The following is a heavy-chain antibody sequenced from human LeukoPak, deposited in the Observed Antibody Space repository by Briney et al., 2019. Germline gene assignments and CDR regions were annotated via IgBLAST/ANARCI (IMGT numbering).Heavy chain of an antibody. J-gene: IGHJ4*02. D-gene: IGHD6-19*01. CDR1: GFTFSSYG. Sequence: PGGSLRLSCAASGFTFSSYGMHWVRRAPGKGLEWVAFIRHDGSNKNSVDPVKGRFTISRDNSKNTLYLQMNSLRAEDTAFYYCAKDGPQSSSGWYVDYWGQGTLVTVSS. V-gene: IGHV3-30*02. CDR2: IRHDGSNK. CDR3: AKDGPQSSSGWYVDY.